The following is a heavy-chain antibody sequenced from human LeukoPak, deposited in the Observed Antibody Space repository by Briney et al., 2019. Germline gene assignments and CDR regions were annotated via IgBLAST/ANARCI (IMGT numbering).Heavy chain of an antibody. J-gene: IGHJ4*02. V-gene: IGHV3-23*01. CDR2: ISNSDDST. CDR3: AKATGYLL. D-gene: IGHD1-14*01. Sequence: PSETLSLTCTVSGGSISSYYWSWIRQPPGKGLEWVSTISNSDDSTYYADSVKGRFTISRDNSENTLFLRMNSLRAEDTAVYYCAKATGYLLWGQGTLVIVSS. CDR1: GGSISSYY.